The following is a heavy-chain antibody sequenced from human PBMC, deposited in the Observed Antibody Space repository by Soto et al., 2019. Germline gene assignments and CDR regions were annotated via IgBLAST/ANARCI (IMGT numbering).Heavy chain of an antibody. Sequence: PSETLSLTCTVSGGSMSSYFWSWIRQPPGKGLEWIAYVYYSGSTKHNPSLKSRVIISVDTSKNQFSLKLNFVTAADTAVYYCARVIGGWYEHDYWGPGTLVTVSS. CDR1: GGSMSSYF. CDR2: VYYSGST. V-gene: IGHV4-59*01. D-gene: IGHD6-19*01. CDR3: ARVIGGWYEHDY. J-gene: IGHJ4*02.